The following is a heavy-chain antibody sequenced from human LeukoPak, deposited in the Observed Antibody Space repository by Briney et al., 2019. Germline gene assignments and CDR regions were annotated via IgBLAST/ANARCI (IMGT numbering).Heavy chain of an antibody. Sequence: ASVKVSCKASGYTFTGYYMHWVRLAPGQGLEWMGWINPNSGGTNYAQKFQGRVTMTRDTSISTAYMELSRLRSDDTAVYYCARYAPRFSYGGQGDYWGQGTLVTVSS. J-gene: IGHJ4*02. V-gene: IGHV1-2*02. CDR3: ARYAPRFSYGGQGDY. D-gene: IGHD4-23*01. CDR1: GYTFTGYY. CDR2: INPNSGGT.